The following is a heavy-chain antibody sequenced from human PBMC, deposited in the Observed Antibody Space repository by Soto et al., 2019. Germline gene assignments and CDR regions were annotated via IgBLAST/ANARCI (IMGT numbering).Heavy chain of an antibody. Sequence: QVQLVESGGGLVKPGGSLRLSCAASGFTFSDYYMSWIRQAPGKGLEWVSYISSSGSTIYYADSVKGRFTISRDNAKNSLYLQMNGLGAEDTAVYYCARDPPSERGYSSSSDAFDIWGQGTMVTVSS. D-gene: IGHD6-6*01. CDR3: ARDPPSERGYSSSSDAFDI. V-gene: IGHV3-11*01. J-gene: IGHJ3*02. CDR2: ISSSGSTI. CDR1: GFTFSDYY.